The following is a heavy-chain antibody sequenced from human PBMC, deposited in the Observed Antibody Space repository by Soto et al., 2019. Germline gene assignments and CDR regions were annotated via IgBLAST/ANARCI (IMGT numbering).Heavy chain of an antibody. CDR1: GGSISISSRSYY. V-gene: IGHV4-39*01. D-gene: IGHD2-2*01. CDR3: ARSYIVVPAATTVVYVLDYFDY. CDR2: IYYSGST. Sequence: QLQLQESGPGLVKPSETLSLTCTVSGGSISISSRSYYWGWIRQPPGKGLEWIGSIYYSGSTYYNPSLKSRVTISVDTSKNQFSLKLNSMTAADTAVYYCARSYIVVPAATTVVYVLDYFDYWGQGTLVTVSS. J-gene: IGHJ4*02.